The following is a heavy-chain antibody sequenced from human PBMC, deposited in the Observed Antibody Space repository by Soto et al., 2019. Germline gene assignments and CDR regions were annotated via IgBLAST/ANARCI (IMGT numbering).Heavy chain of an antibody. CDR2: IYYSGST. CDR1: GGSISSSIYY. Sequence: SETLSLTCPVSGGSISSSIYYWGWIRQPPGKGLEWIGSIYYSGSTYYNPSLKSRVTISVDTSKNQFSLKLSSVTAADTAVYYCARHDGICSGGSCYSEWFDPWGQGTLVTVSS. V-gene: IGHV4-39*01. D-gene: IGHD2-15*01. CDR3: ARHDGICSGGSCYSEWFDP. J-gene: IGHJ5*02.